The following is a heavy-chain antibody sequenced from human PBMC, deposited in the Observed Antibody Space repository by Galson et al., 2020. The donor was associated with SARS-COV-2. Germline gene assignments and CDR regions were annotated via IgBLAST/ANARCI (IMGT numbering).Heavy chain of an antibody. Sequence: GGSLRLSCAASGLTFSSYSMYWVRQAPGKGLEFVSGINSKGDTRQYADSVKGRFAISRDNAKNTLFLQLADLRPEDMGLYYCARGCFVSSCYGHPTYGGLGTLVTVSS. CDR3: ARGCFVSSCYGHPTY. CDR1: GLTFSSYS. CDR2: INSKGDTR. V-gene: IGHV3-64*02. D-gene: IGHD2-2*01. J-gene: IGHJ4*02.